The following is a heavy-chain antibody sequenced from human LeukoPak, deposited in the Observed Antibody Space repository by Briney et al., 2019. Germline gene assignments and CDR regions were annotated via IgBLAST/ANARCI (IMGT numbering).Heavy chain of an antibody. CDR1: GGSISSYY. CDR2: IYYSGST. CDR3: ARGGSCGPDY. Sequence: PSETLSLTCTVSGGSISSYYWSWIRQPPGKGLEWIGYIYYSGSTNYNPSLKSRVTISVDTSKNQFSLKLSSVTAADTAVYYCARGGSCGPDYWGQGTLVTVSS. V-gene: IGHV4-59*01. J-gene: IGHJ4*02. D-gene: IGHD2-15*01.